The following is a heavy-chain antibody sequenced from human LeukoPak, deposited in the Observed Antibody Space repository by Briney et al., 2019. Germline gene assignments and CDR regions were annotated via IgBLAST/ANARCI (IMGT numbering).Heavy chain of an antibody. Sequence: RESLQISCKGSGYSFTSYWVAWVRQMPGKGLEWMGIIYPRDSDTRYSPSFQGQVTISADKSINTAYLRWSGLKASDTAVYYCARHVTTASAARGFDIWGQGTMASVCS. CDR3: ARHVTTASAARGFDI. J-gene: IGHJ3*02. V-gene: IGHV5-51*01. D-gene: IGHD1-14*01. CDR1: GYSFTSYW. CDR2: IYPRDSDT.